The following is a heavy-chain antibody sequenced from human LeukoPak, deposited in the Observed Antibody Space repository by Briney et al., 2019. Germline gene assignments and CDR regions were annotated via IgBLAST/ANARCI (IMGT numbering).Heavy chain of an antibody. V-gene: IGHV3-48*03. CDR2: ISSSGSTI. D-gene: IGHD4-17*01. Sequence: GGSLRLSCAASGFTFSSYEMNWVRQAPGKGLEWVSYISSSGSTIYYVDSVKGRFTISRDNAKNSLYLQMNSLRAEDTAVYYCARVSPNTVTTLQYFDYWGQGTLVTVSS. J-gene: IGHJ4*02. CDR3: ARVSPNTVTTLQYFDY. CDR1: GFTFSSYE.